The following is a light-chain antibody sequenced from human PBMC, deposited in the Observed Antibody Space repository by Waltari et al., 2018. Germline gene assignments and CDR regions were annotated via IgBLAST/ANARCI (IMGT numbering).Light chain of an antibody. CDR1: QSVSSY. V-gene: IGKV3-11*01. CDR2: DAS. Sequence: EIVLTQSPATLSLSPGERATLSCRACQSVSSYLAWYQQKPGQPPRLLIYDASNRATGIPARFSGSGSGTDFTLTISSVGPEDFAVYYCQHYNNYSFGQGTRVEIK. J-gene: IGKJ1*01. CDR3: QHYNNYS.